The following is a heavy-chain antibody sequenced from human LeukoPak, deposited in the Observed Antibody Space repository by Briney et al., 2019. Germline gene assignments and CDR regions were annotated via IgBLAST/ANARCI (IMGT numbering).Heavy chain of an antibody. CDR1: GFTFTSYW. CDR3: ARDPEGFGATYFDY. D-gene: IGHD3-16*01. CDR2: VNSDGSST. J-gene: IGHJ4*02. V-gene: IGHV3-74*01. Sequence: PGGSLRLSCAASGFTFTSYWMHWVRQAPGKGLVWVSRVNSDGSSTTYADSVKGRFTISRDNAKNSFYLQMNSLRAEDTAVFYCARDPEGFGATYFDYWGQGTLVTVSS.